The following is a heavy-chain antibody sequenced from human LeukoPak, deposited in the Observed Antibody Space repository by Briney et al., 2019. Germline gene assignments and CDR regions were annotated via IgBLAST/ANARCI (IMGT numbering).Heavy chain of an antibody. CDR3: ARLGGRGYSGYDTRYYYYYGMDV. D-gene: IGHD5-12*01. J-gene: IGHJ6*02. Sequence: ASVKVSCKASGYTFTSYGISWVRQAPGQGLEWMGWISAYNGNTNYAQKLQGRVTMTTDTSTSTAYMELRRLRSDDTAVYYCARLGGRGYSGYDTRYYYYYGMDVWGQGTTITVSS. V-gene: IGHV1-18*01. CDR2: ISAYNGNT. CDR1: GYTFTSYG.